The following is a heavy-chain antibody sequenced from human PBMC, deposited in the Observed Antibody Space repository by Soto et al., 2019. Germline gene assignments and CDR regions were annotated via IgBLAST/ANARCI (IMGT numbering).Heavy chain of an antibody. Sequence: PSETLSLTCTVSGASIKDGDYSWSWIRQPPGKGLEWIGHIYYSGSTYFNPSLQSRVWISVDTSKNQFSLKVNSVTAADTAVYYCARVSLRYYYGMDVWGQGTTVTVSS. CDR3: ARVSLRYYYGMDV. J-gene: IGHJ6*02. V-gene: IGHV4-30-4*02. CDR2: IYYSGST. CDR1: GASIKDGDYS.